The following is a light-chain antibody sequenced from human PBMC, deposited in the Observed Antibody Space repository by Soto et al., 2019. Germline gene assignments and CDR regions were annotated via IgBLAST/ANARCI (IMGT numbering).Light chain of an antibody. CDR1: GSNIGNNA. J-gene: IGLJ1*01. CDR3: AAWDGGLNAYV. V-gene: IGLV1-36*01. CDR2: YDD. Sequence: QSVLTQPPSVSAAPRQRVTISCSGSGSNIGNNAVNWYQQLPGKAPKLLIYYDDLRPSGVSARFSGSKSGTSASLAISGLQSEDVAHYYCAAWDGGLNAYVFGTGTKVTVL.